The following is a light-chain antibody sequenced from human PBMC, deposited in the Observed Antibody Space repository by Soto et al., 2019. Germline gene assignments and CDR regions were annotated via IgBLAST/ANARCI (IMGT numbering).Light chain of an antibody. J-gene: IGLJ1*01. CDR1: SSDVGGYNY. Sequence: QSVLTQPAAVSGSPGQSITISCTGTSSDVGGYNYVSWYQQHPGKAPKLMIYEVINRPSGVSIRFSGSKSGNTASLTISGLQAEDEADYYCCSYNSSSTSFVFRTGTRSPS. CDR2: EVI. V-gene: IGLV2-14*01. CDR3: CSYNSSSTSFV.